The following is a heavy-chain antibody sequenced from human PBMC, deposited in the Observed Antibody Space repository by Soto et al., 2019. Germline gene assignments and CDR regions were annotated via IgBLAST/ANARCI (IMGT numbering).Heavy chain of an antibody. J-gene: IGHJ4*02. CDR2: IYPGDSYT. V-gene: IGHV5-51*01. CDR1: GYTFTNYW. D-gene: IGHD3-10*01. Sequence: GASLKISCKGSGYTFTNYWIGWVRQMPGKGLEWMGIIYPGDSYTRYSPSFQGQVTISADKPISTAYLQWSSLKASDTAMYYWARLNPGLRPLDYWGQGTLVTVSS. CDR3: ARLNPGLRPLDY.